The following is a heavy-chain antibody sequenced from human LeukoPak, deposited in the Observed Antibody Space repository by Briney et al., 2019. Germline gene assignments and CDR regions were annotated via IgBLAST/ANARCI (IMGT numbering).Heavy chain of an antibody. CDR3: ARQVRGVTLDNWFDP. V-gene: IGHV4-39*01. Sequence: NPSETLSLTCTVSGGSISSSSYYWGWIRQPPGKGLEWIGSIYYSGSTYYNPSLKSRVTISVDTSKNQFSLKLSSVTAADTAVYYCARQVRGVTLDNWFDPWGQGTLVTVSS. D-gene: IGHD3-10*01. CDR1: GGSISSSSYY. J-gene: IGHJ5*02. CDR2: IYYSGST.